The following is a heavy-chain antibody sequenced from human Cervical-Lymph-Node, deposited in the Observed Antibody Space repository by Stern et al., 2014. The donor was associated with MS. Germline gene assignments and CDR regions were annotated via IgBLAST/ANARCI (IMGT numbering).Heavy chain of an antibody. J-gene: IGHJ4*02. CDR2: IYVSGTT. Sequence: QLQLQESGPGLVKPSETVSLACTVSAGSVNTGSYTWNWIRHPAGKGLEWIGLIYVSGTTNYTPPLKSRVTISLDTSKNQFFLRLSSVTAADTAVYYCARSLFSSSLYYFHYWGQGILVSVSS. V-gene: IGHV4-61*02. CDR1: AGSVNTGSYT. CDR3: ARSLFSSSLYYFHY. D-gene: IGHD6-13*01.